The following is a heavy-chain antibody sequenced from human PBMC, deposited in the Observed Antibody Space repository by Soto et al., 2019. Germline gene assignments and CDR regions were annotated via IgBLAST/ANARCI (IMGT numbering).Heavy chain of an antibody. Sequence: PSETLSLTCSVSGASISSGAFCWSWIRQHPGKALEWIGYICYRGNTYYNPSLKSRVTISRDTSKSHFSLNVNSVTAADTALYYCARVSATGPRWFDSWGQGTLVTVSS. CDR2: ICYRGNT. J-gene: IGHJ5*01. CDR3: ARVSATGPRWFDS. V-gene: IGHV4-31*03. CDR1: GASISSGAFC. D-gene: IGHD1-1*01.